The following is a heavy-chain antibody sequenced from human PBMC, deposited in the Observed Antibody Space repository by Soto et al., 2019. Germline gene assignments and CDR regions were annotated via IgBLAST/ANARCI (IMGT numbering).Heavy chain of an antibody. Sequence: EVQLLESGGGVVQPGGSLRLSCAASGFTFNNYAMSWVRQAPGKGLEWVSSIDGSGTKTYYAGSVKGRFTISRDDSKNTLYLQMNSLRAEDTALYYCAKDRIEMATLTPFDFWGQGTLVTVSS. CDR1: GFTFNNYA. V-gene: IGHV3-23*01. D-gene: IGHD4-4*01. CDR2: IDGSGTKT. J-gene: IGHJ4*02. CDR3: AKDRIEMATLTPFDF.